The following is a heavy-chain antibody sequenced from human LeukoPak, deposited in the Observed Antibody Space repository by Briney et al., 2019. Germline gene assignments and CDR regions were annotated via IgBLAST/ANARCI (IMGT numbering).Heavy chain of an antibody. J-gene: IGHJ4*02. D-gene: IGHD7-27*01. V-gene: IGHV4-59*08. Sequence: SETLSLTCTVSGGSISSYYWSWIRQPPGKGLEWIGYIYNSGSTNYNPSLKSRVTISVDTSKNQFSLKLSSVTAADTAVYYCARRGSNWGYYFDYWGQGTLVTVSS. CDR2: IYNSGST. CDR1: GGSISSYY. CDR3: ARRGSNWGYYFDY.